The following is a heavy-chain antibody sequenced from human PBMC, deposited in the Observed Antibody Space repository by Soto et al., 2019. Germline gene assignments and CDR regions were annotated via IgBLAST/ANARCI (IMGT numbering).Heavy chain of an antibody. CDR3: ARRGYDSGHYYYYGMDV. J-gene: IGHJ6*02. Sequence: PGESLKISCKGSGYSFTSYWIGWVRQMPGKGPEWMGIIYPGVSATRYSPSFQGQVTISADKSISTAYLQWSSLKASDTAFYYCARRGYDSGHYYYYGMDVWGQGTTVTVSS. V-gene: IGHV5-51*01. D-gene: IGHD5-12*01. CDR2: IYPGVSAT. CDR1: GYSFTSYW.